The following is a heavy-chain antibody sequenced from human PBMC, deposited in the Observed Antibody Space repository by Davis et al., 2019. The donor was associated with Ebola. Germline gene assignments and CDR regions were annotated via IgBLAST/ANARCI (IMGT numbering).Heavy chain of an antibody. CDR3: AKDRCSGGSCHFDY. CDR2: ISWNSGNI. J-gene: IGHJ4*02. V-gene: IGHV3-9*01. CDR1: GFTFDDYA. Sequence: SLKISCAASGFTFDDYAMHWVRQAPGKGLEWVSGISWNSGNIGYADSVKGRFTISRDNAKNSLYLQMNSLRSDDTALYYGAKDRCSGGSCHFDYWGQGTLVTVSS. D-gene: IGHD2-15*01.